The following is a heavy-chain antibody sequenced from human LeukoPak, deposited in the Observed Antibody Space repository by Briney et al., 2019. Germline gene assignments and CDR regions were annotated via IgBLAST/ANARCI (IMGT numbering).Heavy chain of an antibody. J-gene: IGHJ4*02. CDR1: GYTFTSYG. V-gene: IGHV1-18*01. CDR2: ISAYNGNT. CDR3: ARQLGYCSGGSCYSIREVNY. Sequence: ASVKVSCKASGYTFTSYGISWVRQAPGQGLEWMGWISAYNGNTNYAQELQGRVTMTTDTSTSTAYMELRSLRSDDTAVYYCARQLGYCSGGSCYSIREVNYWGQGTLVTVSS. D-gene: IGHD2-15*01.